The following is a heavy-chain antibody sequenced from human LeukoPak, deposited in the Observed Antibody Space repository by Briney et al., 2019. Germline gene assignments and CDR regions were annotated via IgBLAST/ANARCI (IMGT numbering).Heavy chain of an antibody. D-gene: IGHD5-24*01. J-gene: IGHJ4*02. CDR1: GFIFTDYW. CDR3: ARVEMATIDY. Sequence: PGGSLRLSCEASGFIFTDYWMTWARQAPGKGLEWVSSISSSSSYIYYADSVKGRFTISRDNAKNSLYLQMNSLRAEDTAVYYCARVEMATIDYWGQGTLVTVSS. CDR2: ISSSSSYI. V-gene: IGHV3-21*01.